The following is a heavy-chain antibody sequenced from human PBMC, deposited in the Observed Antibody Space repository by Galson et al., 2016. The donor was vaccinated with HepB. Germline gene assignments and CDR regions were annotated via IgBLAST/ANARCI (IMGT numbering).Heavy chain of an antibody. CDR3: AKKGYSSGKFDAFDI. V-gene: IGHV3-30*18. CDR2: ISGDGTNK. D-gene: IGHD6-19*01. CDR1: GFTFSSYW. J-gene: IGHJ3*02. Sequence: SLRLSCAASGFTFSSYWMHWVRQTPAKGLEWVAVISGDGTNKYYADSVKGRFTISRDNSKSTLYLQMSSLRADDTAVYSCAKKGYSSGKFDAFDIWGQGTMVTVSS.